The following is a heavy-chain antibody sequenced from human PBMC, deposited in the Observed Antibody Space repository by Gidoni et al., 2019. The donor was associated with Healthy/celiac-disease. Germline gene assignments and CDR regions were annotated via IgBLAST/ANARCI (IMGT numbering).Heavy chain of an antibody. V-gene: IGHV3-11*05. J-gene: IGHJ6*02. Sequence: QVQVVESGGGWVKPGGSLRLSRGASGVTFSDGYLGWIRQAPGKGLEWVSYLSSISSYTNYADSVKGRFTISRDTAKNSLYLQMNSLRAEDTAVYYCAIAMVRGVEYYYGMDVWGQGTTVTVSS. CDR1: GVTFSDGY. D-gene: IGHD3-10*01. CDR3: AIAMVRGVEYYYGMDV. CDR2: LSSISSYT.